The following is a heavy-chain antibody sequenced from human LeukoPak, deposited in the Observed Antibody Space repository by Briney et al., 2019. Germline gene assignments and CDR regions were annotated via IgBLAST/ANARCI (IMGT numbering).Heavy chain of an antibody. J-gene: IGHJ3*01. V-gene: IGHV4-39*02. CDR1: GGSISSNTYY. CDR3: ATVRTSGCYYALDV. CDR2: IYRTGTT. Sequence: SETLSLTCNVSGGSISSNTYYWAWIRQPPGKGLEWIGSIYRTGTTYYNPPVKTRLTISLDTSKNDLSLKLRSVTAADTAVYYCATVRTSGCYYALDVWGQGTMISVSS. D-gene: IGHD2-21*02.